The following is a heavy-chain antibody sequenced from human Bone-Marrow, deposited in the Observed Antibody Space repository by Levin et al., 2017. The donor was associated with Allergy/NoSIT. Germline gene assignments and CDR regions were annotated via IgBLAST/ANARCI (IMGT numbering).Heavy chain of an antibody. CDR2: IYYSGST. J-gene: IGHJ6*02. CDR3: AKYSSSSGGYYYYYGMDV. Sequence: SETLSLTCTVSGGSISSYYWSWIRQPPGKGLEWIGYIYYSGSTNYNPSLKSRVTISVDTSKNQFSLKLSSVTAADTAVYYCAKYSSSSGGYYYYYGMDVWGQGTTVTVSS. V-gene: IGHV4-59*08. CDR1: GGSISSYY. D-gene: IGHD6-6*01.